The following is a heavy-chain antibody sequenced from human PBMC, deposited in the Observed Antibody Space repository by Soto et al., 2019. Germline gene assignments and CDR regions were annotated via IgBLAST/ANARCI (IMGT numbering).Heavy chain of an antibody. V-gene: IGHV5-51*01. CDR3: ARQDGSNAWFDA. J-gene: IGHJ5*02. Sequence: PGESLKISCKGSGYSFTNYLISWVRQMPVKGLEWMGIIYPGDSDTRYSPSFQGQVTISADKSISTAYLQWSSLKASDTAMYYCARQDGSNAWFDASGQRTQVAVCS. D-gene: IGHD1-26*01. CDR1: GYSFTNYL. CDR2: IYPGDSDT.